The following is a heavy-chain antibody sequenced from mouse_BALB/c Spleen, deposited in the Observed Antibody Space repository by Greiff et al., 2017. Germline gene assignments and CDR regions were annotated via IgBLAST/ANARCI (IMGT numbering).Heavy chain of an antibody. J-gene: IGHJ3*01. D-gene: IGHD2-3*01. CDR3: ARPRIYDGYLFAY. V-gene: IGHV1-7*01. Sequence: QVQLQQSGAELAKPGASVKMSCKASGYTFTSYWMHWVKQRPGQGLEWIGYINPSTGYTEYNQKFKDKATLTADKSSSTAYMQLSSLTSEDSAVYYCARPRIYDGYLFAYWGQGTLVTVSA. CDR1: GYTFTSYW. CDR2: INPSTGYT.